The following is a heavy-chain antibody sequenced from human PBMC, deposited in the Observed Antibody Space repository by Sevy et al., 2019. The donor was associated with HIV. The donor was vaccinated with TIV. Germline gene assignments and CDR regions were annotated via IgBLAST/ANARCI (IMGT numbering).Heavy chain of an antibody. CDR2: ISCSGGST. Sequence: GGSLRLSCAASGFTFSSYAMSWVRQAPGKGLEWVSAISCSGGSTYYADSVKGRFTISRDNSKNTLYLQMNSLRAEDTAVYYCAKTLLGYCSGGSCYLDYYYGMHVWGQGTTVTVSS. V-gene: IGHV3-23*01. D-gene: IGHD2-15*01. J-gene: IGHJ6*02. CDR1: GFTFSSYA. CDR3: AKTLLGYCSGGSCYLDYYYGMHV.